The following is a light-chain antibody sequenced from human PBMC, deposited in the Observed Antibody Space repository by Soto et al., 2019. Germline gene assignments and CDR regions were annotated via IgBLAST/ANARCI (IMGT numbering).Light chain of an antibody. V-gene: IGLV2-14*01. Sequence: QSALTQPASVSGSPGQSITISCTGSSSDIGSYNYVSWYQQHPGKAPKLLIYDVSNRPSGLSNRFSASKSGNTASLTISGLQAEDEADYYCSSYTTNNTPVVFGGGTKLTVL. CDR3: SSYTTNNTPVV. J-gene: IGLJ2*01. CDR2: DVS. CDR1: SSDIGSYNY.